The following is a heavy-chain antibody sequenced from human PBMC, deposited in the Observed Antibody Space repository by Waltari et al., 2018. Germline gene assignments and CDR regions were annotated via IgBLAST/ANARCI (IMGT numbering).Heavy chain of an antibody. V-gene: IGHV4-59*01. CDR1: GGSISSYY. CDR2: IYYSGST. D-gene: IGHD3-10*01. J-gene: IGHJ6*03. Sequence: QVQLQESGPGLVKPSETLSLTCTVSGGSISSYYWSWIRQPPGKGLEWIGYIYYSGSTTYNPSLKSRVTISVDTSKNQFSLKLSSVTAADTAVYYCARERMVRGVISGYYYYMDVWGKGTTVTVSS. CDR3: ARERMVRGVISGYYYYMDV.